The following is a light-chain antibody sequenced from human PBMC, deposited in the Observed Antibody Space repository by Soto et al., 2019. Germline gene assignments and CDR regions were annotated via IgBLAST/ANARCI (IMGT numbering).Light chain of an antibody. CDR3: QQYNGSPPWT. Sequence: VLTQSPGTLSLSPGERATLSCRASQTLRGRYLAWYQQKPGQTPRLLIYDVSTRANGVPARFSGRGSGTEFTLTISSLQSEDFAHYYCQQYNGSPPWTFGQGTRVEIK. CDR2: DVS. J-gene: IGKJ1*01. CDR1: QTLRGRY. V-gene: IGKV3-15*01.